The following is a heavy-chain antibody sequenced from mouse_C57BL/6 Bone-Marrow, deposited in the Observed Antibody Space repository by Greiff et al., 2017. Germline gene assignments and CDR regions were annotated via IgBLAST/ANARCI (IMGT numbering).Heavy chain of an antibody. Sequence: QVQLQQSGAELAKPGASVKLSCKASGYTFTSYWMHWVKQRPGQGLEWIGYINPSSGYTKYNQKFKDKATCTADKSSSTAYMQLSSLTYEDSAVYYCARSSWFAYWGQGTLVTVSA. J-gene: IGHJ3*01. CDR1: GYTFTSYW. CDR2: INPSSGYT. V-gene: IGHV1-7*01. CDR3: ARSSWFAY.